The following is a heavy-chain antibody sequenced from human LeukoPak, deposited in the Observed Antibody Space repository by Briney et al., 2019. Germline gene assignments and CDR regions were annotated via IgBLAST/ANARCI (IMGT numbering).Heavy chain of an antibody. CDR2: IYHSGST. V-gene: IGHV4-39*01. CDR3: ARHVRGYSYGSPGDY. Sequence: SETLSLTCTVSGGSISSGSYYWGWIRQPPGKGLEWIGSIYHSGSTYYNPSLKSRVTISVDTSKNQFSLKLSSVTAADTAVYYCARHVRGYSYGSPGDYWGQGTLVTVSS. J-gene: IGHJ4*02. D-gene: IGHD5-18*01. CDR1: GGSISSGSYY.